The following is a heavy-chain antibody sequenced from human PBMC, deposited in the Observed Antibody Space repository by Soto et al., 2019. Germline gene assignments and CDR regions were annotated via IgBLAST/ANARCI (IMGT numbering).Heavy chain of an antibody. V-gene: IGHV3-23*01. J-gene: IGHJ4*02. D-gene: IGHD3-22*01. CDR1: GFTFSNYV. Sequence: EVQLLESGGGLLQPGGFLRLSCEASGFTFSNYVMSWVRQAPGKGLDWVSSISGSGRSTYYADSVKGRFTISRDNSKNTLYLQINSLRVEDTAVYYCAKEWDSYDSRPIFVHWGQGTLVTVSS. CDR3: AKEWDSYDSRPIFVH. CDR2: ISGSGRST.